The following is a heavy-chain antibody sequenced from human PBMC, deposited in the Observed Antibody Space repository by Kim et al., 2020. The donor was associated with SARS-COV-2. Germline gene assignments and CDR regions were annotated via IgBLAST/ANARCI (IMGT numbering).Heavy chain of an antibody. V-gene: IGHV3-48*02. D-gene: IGHD3-10*01. Sequence: SGEGRFTISRDNAKTSLYLQMNSLRDEDTAVYYCARGRGWFGELWWYFDLWGRGTLVTVSS. J-gene: IGHJ2*01. CDR3: ARGRGWFGELWWYFDL.